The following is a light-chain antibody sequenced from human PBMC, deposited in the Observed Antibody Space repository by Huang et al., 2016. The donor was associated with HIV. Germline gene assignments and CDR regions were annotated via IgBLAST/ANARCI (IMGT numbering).Light chain of an antibody. CDR3: QQSYDSPPYT. J-gene: IGKJ2*01. Sequence: DIQMTQSPSSLSASVGDRVTISCRASQTISNFLNWYQQKPGKAPKLLIYDASTLHSGGPSRFSGIGSGTDFTLTIGGLQPEDFATYYCQQSYDSPPYTFGQGTKVEI. V-gene: IGKV1-39*01. CDR2: DAS. CDR1: QTISNF.